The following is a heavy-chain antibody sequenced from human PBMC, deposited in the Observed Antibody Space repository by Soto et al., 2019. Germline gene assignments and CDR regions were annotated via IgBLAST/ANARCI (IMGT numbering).Heavy chain of an antibody. CDR3: AIEYDYVWGSYRYSFDY. CDR1: GYTFTSYA. CDR2: INAGNGNT. J-gene: IGHJ4*02. V-gene: IGHV1-3*01. D-gene: IGHD3-16*02. Sequence: ASVKVSCKASGYTFTSYAMHWVRQAPGQRLEWMGWINAGNGNTKYSQKFQGRVTITRDTSASTAYMELSSLRSEDTAVYCCAIEYDYVWGSYRYSFDYWGQGTLVSVSS.